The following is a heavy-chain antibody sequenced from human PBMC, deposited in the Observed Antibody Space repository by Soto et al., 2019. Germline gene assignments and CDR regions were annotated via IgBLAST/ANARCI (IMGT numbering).Heavy chain of an antibody. D-gene: IGHD6-19*01. Sequence: GGSLRLSCAASGFTFSSYGMHWVRQAPGKGLEWVAVISYDGSNKYYADSVKGRFTISRDNSKNTLSLQMNSLRAEDTAVYYCAKDRSSGWFNKYGMDVWGQGTTVTVSS. CDR3: AKDRSSGWFNKYGMDV. CDR1: GFTFSSYG. CDR2: ISYDGSNK. V-gene: IGHV3-30*18. J-gene: IGHJ6*02.